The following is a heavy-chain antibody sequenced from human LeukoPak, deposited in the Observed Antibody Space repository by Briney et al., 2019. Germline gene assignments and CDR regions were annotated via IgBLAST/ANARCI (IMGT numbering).Heavy chain of an antibody. J-gene: IGHJ4*02. Sequence: KPSETLSLTCAVYGGSFSGYYWSWIRQPPGKGLEWIGEINHSGSTNYNPSLKSRVTISVDTSKNQFSLKLSSVTAADTAVYYCARAGYSSSWYVSYWGQGTLVTVSS. CDR3: ARAGYSSSWYVSY. CDR2: INHSGST. D-gene: IGHD6-13*01. V-gene: IGHV4-34*01. CDR1: GGSFSGYY.